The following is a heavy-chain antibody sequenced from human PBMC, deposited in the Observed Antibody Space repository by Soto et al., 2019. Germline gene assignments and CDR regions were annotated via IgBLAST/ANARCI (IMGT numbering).Heavy chain of an antibody. D-gene: IGHD6-19*01. Sequence: QVQLVESGGGVVQPGRSLRLSCAASGFTFSSYAMHWVRQAPGKGLEWVAVISYDGSNKYYADSVKGRFTISRDNSKNTRYLQRNSRRAEDTAVYYCARSSEQWLVLGSDYWGQGTLVTVSS. J-gene: IGHJ4*02. V-gene: IGHV3-30-3*01. CDR2: ISYDGSNK. CDR3: ARSSEQWLVLGSDY. CDR1: GFTFSSYA.